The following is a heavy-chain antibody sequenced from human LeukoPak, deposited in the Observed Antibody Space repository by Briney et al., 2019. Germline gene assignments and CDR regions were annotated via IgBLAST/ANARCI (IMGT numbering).Heavy chain of an antibody. J-gene: IGHJ4*02. D-gene: IGHD3-22*01. V-gene: IGHV3-33*01. CDR3: ATPYNYSFDN. CDR1: GFTFSTYA. CDR2: IWFDGSNK. Sequence: PGRSLRLSCAASGFTFSTYAMHWVRQAPGKGLEWVAVIWFDGSNKYYADSVKGRFTISRDNSKNTLYLQMNSLRAEDTAVYYCATPYNYSFDNWGQGTLVTVSS.